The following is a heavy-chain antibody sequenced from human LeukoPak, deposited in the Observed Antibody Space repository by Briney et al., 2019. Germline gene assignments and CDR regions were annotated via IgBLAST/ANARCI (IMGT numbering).Heavy chain of an antibody. Sequence: SETLSLTCTVSGGSISSHYWSWIRQPPGKGLEWIGYIYYSGSTNYNPSLKSRVTISVDTSKNQFSLKLGSVTAADTAVYYCAREVVPAASWFDPWGQGTLVTVSS. CDR2: IYYSGST. CDR3: AREVVPAASWFDP. J-gene: IGHJ5*02. D-gene: IGHD2-2*01. CDR1: GGSISSHY. V-gene: IGHV4-59*11.